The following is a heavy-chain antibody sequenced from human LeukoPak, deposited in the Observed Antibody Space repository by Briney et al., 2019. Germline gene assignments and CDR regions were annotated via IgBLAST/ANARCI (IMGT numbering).Heavy chain of an antibody. V-gene: IGHV3-48*04. J-gene: IGHJ4*02. CDR1: GFPLSSYS. Sequence: GGSLRLSCAVSGFPLSSYSINWVRQAPGKGREWVSYISSISITIYYADSVKGRFTISRDNAKNSLYLQMDSLRAEDTAVYFCATDRSWHFDYWGQGTLVTVSS. CDR2: ISSISITI. D-gene: IGHD1-26*01. CDR3: ATDRSWHFDY.